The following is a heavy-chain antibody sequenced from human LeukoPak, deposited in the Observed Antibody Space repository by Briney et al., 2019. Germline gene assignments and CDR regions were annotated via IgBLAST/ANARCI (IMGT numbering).Heavy chain of an antibody. CDR1: GDTFSSNY. D-gene: IGHD6-19*01. CDR3: ARVRFSSGWYIAFDM. Sequence: ASVKVSCKASGDTFSSNYVQWVRQAPGQGLEWMGIIHPSGGSTTYAQKFQGRVTMTRDTPTRTVYMELSSLRSEDTAMYYCARVRFSSGWYIAFDMWGQGTMVTVSS. CDR2: IHPSGGST. V-gene: IGHV1-46*01. J-gene: IGHJ3*02.